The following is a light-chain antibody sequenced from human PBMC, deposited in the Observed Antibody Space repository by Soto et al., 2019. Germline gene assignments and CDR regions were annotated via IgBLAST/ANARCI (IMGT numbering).Light chain of an antibody. CDR2: GNN. V-gene: IGLV1-44*01. Sequence: ALTQPPSASGTPGQRVTISCSGSNSNVGSNTVQWYQHLPGTAPKLLIYGNNQRPSGVPDRFSGSTPGTSASLAISGLRSEDESDYYCATWDDSLNGYVFGTGTKVTVL. J-gene: IGLJ1*01. CDR3: ATWDDSLNGYV. CDR1: NSNVGSNT.